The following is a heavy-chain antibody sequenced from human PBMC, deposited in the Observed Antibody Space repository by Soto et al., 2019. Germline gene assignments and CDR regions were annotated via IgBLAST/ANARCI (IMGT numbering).Heavy chain of an antibody. CDR3: TCSSGWHCTLLLLMAEYGTDV. Sequence: GVSLRLSCAASGFTFSGSAMHWVRQASGKGLEWVGRIRSKANSYATAYAASVKGRFTIYRDDSKNTAYLQMNSLKTEDTAVYYCTCSSGWHCTLLLLMAEYGTDVWGQGTTVTVSS. CDR2: IRSKANSYAT. J-gene: IGHJ6*02. D-gene: IGHD6-19*01. CDR1: GFTFSGSA. V-gene: IGHV3-73*01.